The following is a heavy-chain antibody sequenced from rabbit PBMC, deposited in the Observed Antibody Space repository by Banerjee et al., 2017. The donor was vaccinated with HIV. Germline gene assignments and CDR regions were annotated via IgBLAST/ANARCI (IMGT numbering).Heavy chain of an antibody. Sequence: QEQLEESGGDLVKPEASLTLTCTASGFSFSSNYYMCWVRQAPGKGLEWIACISGGSSGSAYYASWAKGRFTISKTSSTTVTLQMTSLTAADTATYFCARYAGYAGYGYLNLWGPGTLVTVS. J-gene: IGHJ4*01. CDR3: ARYAGYAGYGYLNL. V-gene: IGHV1S45*01. D-gene: IGHD7-1*01. CDR2: ISGGSSGSA. CDR1: GFSFSSNYY.